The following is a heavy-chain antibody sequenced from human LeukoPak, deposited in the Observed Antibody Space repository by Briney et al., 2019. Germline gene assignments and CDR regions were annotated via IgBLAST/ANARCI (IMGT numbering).Heavy chain of an antibody. D-gene: IGHD6-19*01. CDR2: ISSSSSYI. V-gene: IGHV3-21*01. J-gene: IGHJ4*02. CDR3: AGQYSSGWYMIGNY. Sequence: PGGSLRLSCAASGFTFSSYSMSWVRQAPGKGLEWVSSISSSSSYIYYADSVKGRFTISRDNAKNSLCLQMNSLRAEDTAVYYCAGQYSSGWYMIGNYWGQGTLVTVSS. CDR1: GFTFSSYS.